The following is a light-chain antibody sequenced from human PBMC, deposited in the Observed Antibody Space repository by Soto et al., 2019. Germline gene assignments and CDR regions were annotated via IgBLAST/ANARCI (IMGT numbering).Light chain of an antibody. CDR2: GAS. CDR1: QSVSSH. J-gene: IGKJ2*01. Sequence: EIVMTQSPATLSVSPGERATLSCRASQSVSSHYLAWYKQKPGQAPRLLIYGASTRATGVPARFSGSGSGTEFSLTITSLQSEDFAVYYCQQYNSWPPVYTVGQRTKLEI. V-gene: IGKV3-15*01. CDR3: QQYNSWPPVYT.